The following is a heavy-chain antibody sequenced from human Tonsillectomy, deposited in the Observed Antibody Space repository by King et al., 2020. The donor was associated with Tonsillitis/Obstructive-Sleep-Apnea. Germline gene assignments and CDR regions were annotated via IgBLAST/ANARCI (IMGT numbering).Heavy chain of an antibody. CDR1: GGSFTAYY. CDR3: AGLPFGGSWSTYWYFDL. Sequence: VQLQESGPGLVKPSETLSLRCTVSGGSFTAYYWSWLRQPPGKGLEWMGYVYYKGSISYNPSLKSRVTISVDTSKNQFSLNLTSVTAADTAIDYCAGLPFGGSWSTYWYFDLWGRGTLITVSS. D-gene: IGHD6-13*01. CDR2: VYYKGSI. V-gene: IGHV4-59*12. J-gene: IGHJ2*01.